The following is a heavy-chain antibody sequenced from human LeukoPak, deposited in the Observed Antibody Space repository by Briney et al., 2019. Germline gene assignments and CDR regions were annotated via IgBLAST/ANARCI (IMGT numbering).Heavy chain of an antibody. CDR3: ARDVVCSGGSCYSVFDYYYYGMDV. V-gene: IGHV3-48*03. J-gene: IGHJ6*02. CDR2: ISSSGSSI. Sequence: GGSLRLSCAASGFTFSSYEMNWVRQAPGKGLEWVSYISSSGSSIYYADSVKGRFTISRDNAKNSLYLQMNSLRAEDTAVYYCARDVVCSGGSCYSVFDYYYYGMDVWGQGTTVTVSS. CDR1: GFTFSSYE. D-gene: IGHD2-15*01.